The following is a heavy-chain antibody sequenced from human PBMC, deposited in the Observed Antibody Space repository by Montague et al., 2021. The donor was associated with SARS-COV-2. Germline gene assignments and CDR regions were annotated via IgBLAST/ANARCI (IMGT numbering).Heavy chain of an antibody. D-gene: IGHD4-23*01. J-gene: IGHJ3*01. CDR3: VRDHPYGGPRGAYDL. CDR1: GGSITGYY. CDR2: IYDGGAV. V-gene: IGHV4-59*01. Sequence: SETLSLTCTVSGGSITGYYWSWLRRSPGKGLEWIAYIYDGGAVNYNPSLGSRVTISTDTSKNQLSLMVNSVTAADTAVYYCVRDHPYGGPRGAYDLWGQGTVVTVS.